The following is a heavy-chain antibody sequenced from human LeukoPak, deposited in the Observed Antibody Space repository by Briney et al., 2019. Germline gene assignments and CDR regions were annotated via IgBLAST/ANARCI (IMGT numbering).Heavy chain of an antibody. D-gene: IGHD2-2*01. V-gene: IGHV1-69*06. CDR1: GGTFSSYE. CDR3: ASGTTDIVVVPATLRNYYFDY. J-gene: IGHJ4*02. Sequence: SVKVTCKASGGTFSSYEISWVRQAPGQGLEWMGGIIPMFGTAKYAQKFQGRVTITADKSTSTAYMELSSLRSEDTAVYYCASGTTDIVVVPATLRNYYFDYWGQGTLVTVSS. CDR2: IIPMFGTA.